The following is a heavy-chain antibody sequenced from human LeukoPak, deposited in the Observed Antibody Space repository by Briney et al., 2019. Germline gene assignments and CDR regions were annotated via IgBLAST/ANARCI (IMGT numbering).Heavy chain of an antibody. D-gene: IGHD1-26*01. CDR3: ARAGATTHPNYFDY. V-gene: IGHV4-31*03. CDR2: IYYSGST. Sequence: PSQTLSLTCTVSGGSISSGGYYWSWIRQHPGKGLEWIGYIYYSGSTYYNPSLKSRVIISVDTSKNQFSLKLSSVTAADTAVHYCARAGATTHPNYFDYWGQGTLVTVSS. CDR1: GGSISSGGYY. J-gene: IGHJ4*02.